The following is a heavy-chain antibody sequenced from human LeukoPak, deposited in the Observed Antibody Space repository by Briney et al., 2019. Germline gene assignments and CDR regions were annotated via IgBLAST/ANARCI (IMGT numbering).Heavy chain of an antibody. Sequence: ASVNVSFKATGYTFTSYGISWVRQAPGQGLEWMGWISSNSDNTNYAQKLQGRVTMTTDTSTSTAYMELRSLRSDDTAVYYCARDWGSIKVITDYWGQGTLVTVSS. CDR3: ARDWGSIKVITDY. D-gene: IGHD3-16*01. CDR1: GYTFTSYG. V-gene: IGHV1-18*01. CDR2: ISSNSDNT. J-gene: IGHJ4*02.